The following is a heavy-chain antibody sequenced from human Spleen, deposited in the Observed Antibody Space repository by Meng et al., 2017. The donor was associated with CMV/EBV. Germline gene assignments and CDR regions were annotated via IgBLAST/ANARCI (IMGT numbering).Heavy chain of an antibody. D-gene: IGHD6-6*01. CDR1: RGSFSSSTYS. Sequence: PRGSFSSSTYSWGWIRQPPGKGLEWSGSIYYSGTTYYNPSLRSRVTISIDTSKNQFSLKVSSVTAADTAVYYCANGGVFSPYNWFDPWGQGTLVTVSS. CDR3: ANGGVFSPYNWFDP. CDR2: IYYSGTT. V-gene: IGHV4-39*01. J-gene: IGHJ5*02.